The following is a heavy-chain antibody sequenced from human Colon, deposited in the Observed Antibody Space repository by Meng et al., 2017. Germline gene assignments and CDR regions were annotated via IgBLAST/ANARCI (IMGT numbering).Heavy chain of an antibody. Sequence: GSLRLSCTVSGGSISSSSYYWGWIRQPPGKGLEWLGSIYYSGNTYYNPSLKSRVTISVDTSKNQFSLNLSSVTASDTAVYFCARGPTVKYFDYWGQGTQVTVSS. D-gene: IGHD2/OR15-2a*01. CDR2: IYYSGNT. CDR1: GGSISSSSYY. CDR3: ARGPTVKYFDY. V-gene: IGHV4-39*07. J-gene: IGHJ4*02.